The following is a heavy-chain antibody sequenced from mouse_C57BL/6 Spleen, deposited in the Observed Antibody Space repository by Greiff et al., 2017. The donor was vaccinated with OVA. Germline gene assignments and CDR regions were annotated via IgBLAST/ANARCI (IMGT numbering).Heavy chain of an antibody. CDR3: GKYDGYDYFDD. J-gene: IGHJ2*01. V-gene: IGHV1-52*01. CDR2: IDPSDSET. CDR1: GYTFTSYW. Sequence: QVQLQQPGAELVRPGSSVKLSCKASGYTFTSYWMHWVKQRPIQGLEWIGNIDPSDSETHYNQKFKDKATLTVDKSSSTAYMQLSSLTSEDSAVYYCGKYDGYDYFDDWGQGTTLTVSS. D-gene: IGHD2-3*01.